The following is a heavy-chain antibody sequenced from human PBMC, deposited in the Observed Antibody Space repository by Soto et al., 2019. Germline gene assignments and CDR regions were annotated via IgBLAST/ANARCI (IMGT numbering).Heavy chain of an antibody. Sequence: QVQLQESGPGLVKPSESLSLTCAVSGDSISSYYCMWIRQPPGKGLESIVYLYYGRSANCNPSHKSGVTLSVDTSTNPCYLPLSCMTAADTAVYYCALRSMAVVPEYWGQGTLVTVSS. J-gene: IGHJ4*02. CDR2: LYYGRSA. V-gene: IGHV4-59*01. CDR3: ALRSMAVVPEY. D-gene: IGHD3-22*01. CDR1: GDSISSYY.